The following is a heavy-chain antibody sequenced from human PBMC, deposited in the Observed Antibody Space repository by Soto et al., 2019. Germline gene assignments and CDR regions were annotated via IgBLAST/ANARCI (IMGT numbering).Heavy chain of an antibody. V-gene: IGHV3-30*18. CDR3: AKAARAAFDY. Sequence: SGGSLRLSCAASGFTFSSYGMHWVRQAPGKGLEWVAVISYDGSNKYYADSVKGRFTISRDNSKNTLYLQMNSLRAEDTAVYYCAKAARAAFDYWGQGTLVTVSS. CDR2: ISYDGSNK. D-gene: IGHD6-6*01. J-gene: IGHJ4*02. CDR1: GFTFSSYG.